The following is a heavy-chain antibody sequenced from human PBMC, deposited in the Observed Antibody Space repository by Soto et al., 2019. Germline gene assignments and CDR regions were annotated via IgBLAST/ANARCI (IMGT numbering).Heavy chain of an antibody. CDR1: GGSFSGYY. CDR3: ARGMVEAAAKKNWFDP. V-gene: IGHV4-34*01. J-gene: IGHJ5*02. Sequence: PSETLSLTCAVYGGSFSGYYWSWIRQPPGKGLEWIGEINHSGSTNYNPSLKSRVTISVDTSKNQFSLKLSSVTAADTAVYYFARGMVEAAAKKNWFDPWGQGTLVTVSS. D-gene: IGHD6-13*01. CDR2: INHSGST.